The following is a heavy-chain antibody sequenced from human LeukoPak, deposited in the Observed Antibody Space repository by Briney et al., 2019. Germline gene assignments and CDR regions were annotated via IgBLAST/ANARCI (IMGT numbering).Heavy chain of an antibody. CDR3: ARDKYQLPTFDY. V-gene: IGHV1-2*02. CDR1: GYTFTGYY. Sequence: AAVKDSCQSSGYTFTGYYMHWVRQARGQGGAWMGWINPNSGGTNYAQKFQARVTMTRDTSISTSYMELSTLRSDDTAVYYCARDKYQLPTFDYWGQGTLVTVSS. CDR2: INPNSGGT. D-gene: IGHD2-2*01. J-gene: IGHJ4*02.